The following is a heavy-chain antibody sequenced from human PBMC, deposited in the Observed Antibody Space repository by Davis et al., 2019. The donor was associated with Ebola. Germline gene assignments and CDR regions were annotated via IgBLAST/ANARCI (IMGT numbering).Heavy chain of an antibody. Sequence: GESLKISCAASGFNFRKYWLHWVRQAPGKGLVWVSRIDQDGTRTVYADSVKGRFTISRDNAKNSLYLQMNSLRAEDTAVYYCAKGGGSYGNWYFDLWGRGTLVTVSS. CDR2: IDQDGTRT. V-gene: IGHV3-74*01. D-gene: IGHD1-26*01. J-gene: IGHJ2*01. CDR1: GFNFRKYW. CDR3: AKGGGSYGNWYFDL.